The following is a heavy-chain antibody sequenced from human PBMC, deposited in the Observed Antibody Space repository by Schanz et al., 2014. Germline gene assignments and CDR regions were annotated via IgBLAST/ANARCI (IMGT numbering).Heavy chain of an antibody. CDR1: GITFSDYA. CDR2: ITSTSRYI. Sequence: EVQLLESGGALEQPGGSLRLSCAASGITFSDYAMSWVRQAPGKGLEWVSSITSTSRYIYYADSLKGRFTISRDNAKNSVYLQMNSLRAEDTAVYYCARDGAGRAPDAFDIWGQGTMVTVSS. CDR3: ARDGAGRAPDAFDI. J-gene: IGHJ3*02. V-gene: IGHV3-21*01. D-gene: IGHD1-26*01.